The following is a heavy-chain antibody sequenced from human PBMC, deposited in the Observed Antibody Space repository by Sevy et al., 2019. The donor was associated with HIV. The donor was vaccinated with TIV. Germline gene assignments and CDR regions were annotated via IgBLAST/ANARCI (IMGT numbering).Heavy chain of an antibody. J-gene: IGHJ6*02. Sequence: SETLSLTCTVSGGSISSYYWSWIRQPPGKGLEWIGYIYYSGSTNYNPSLKSRVTISVDTSKNQFSLKLSSVTAADPALYYCAGGGYYDFGSGYYWFDYYGMDVWGQGTTVTVSS. V-gene: IGHV4-59*01. CDR2: IYYSGST. D-gene: IGHD3-3*01. CDR3: AGGGYYDFGSGYYWFDYYGMDV. CDR1: GGSISSYY.